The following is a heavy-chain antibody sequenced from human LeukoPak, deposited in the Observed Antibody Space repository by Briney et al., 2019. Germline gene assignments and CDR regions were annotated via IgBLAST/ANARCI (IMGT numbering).Heavy chain of an antibody. D-gene: IGHD3-22*01. V-gene: IGHV4-59*01. J-gene: IGHJ5*01. CDR2: IHYSWNT. CDR3: ATHDSAVMVTCAFDF. Sequence: SETLSLTCTVSGASISSYSWSWIRQAPGKGLEWLGNIHYSWNTNYNPSPSLRGRVTISLDMPKNQFSLNLNSVTAADTAVYYCATHDSAVMVTCAFDFWGRGILVTVSS. CDR1: GASISSYS.